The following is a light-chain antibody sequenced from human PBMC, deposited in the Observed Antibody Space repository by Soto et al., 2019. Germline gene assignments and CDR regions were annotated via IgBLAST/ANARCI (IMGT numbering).Light chain of an antibody. CDR2: AAS. CDR3: EKYNSAPLP. J-gene: IGKJ4*01. Sequence: DIQMTQSPSSLSASVGDRVTITCRASQGISTYLAWYQQKPGKVPKLLIYAASTLQSGVPSRFSGSGSGTDFTLTISSLQSEDGATDYCEKYNSAPLPFGGGTKVEIK. CDR1: QGISTY. V-gene: IGKV1-27*01.